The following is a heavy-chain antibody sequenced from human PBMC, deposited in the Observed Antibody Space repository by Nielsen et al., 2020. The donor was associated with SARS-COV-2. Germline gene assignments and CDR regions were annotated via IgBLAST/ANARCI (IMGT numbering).Heavy chain of an antibody. CDR3: AKDLSDELHAYSHGVGGYFDY. Sequence: GESLKISCAASGFTFIKSAMHWVSQAPGQGLEWVATISHDGASRDYADSAKGRLTISRDNSKSTLYLQMSSLRPEDTAVYYCAKDLSDELHAYSHGVGGYFDYWGQGSLVTVSS. CDR1: GFTFIKSA. J-gene: IGHJ4*02. V-gene: IGHV3-30-3*01. D-gene: IGHD5-18*01. CDR2: ISHDGASR.